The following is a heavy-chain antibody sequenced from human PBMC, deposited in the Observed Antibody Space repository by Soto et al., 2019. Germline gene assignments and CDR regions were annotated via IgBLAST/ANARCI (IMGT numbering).Heavy chain of an antibody. CDR1: GGSMNTYY. D-gene: IGHD4-17*01. Sequence: SETLSLTCNVSGGSMNTYYWTWIRKPPGKGLEWIGYVYYTGTTNYKPSLKSRVTISVDTSKNQFSLKLTSVTAADTAMYYCARASMTTIPMDVWGRGTMVTVSS. CDR3: ARASMTTIPMDV. J-gene: IGHJ6*02. CDR2: VYYTGTT. V-gene: IGHV4-59*01.